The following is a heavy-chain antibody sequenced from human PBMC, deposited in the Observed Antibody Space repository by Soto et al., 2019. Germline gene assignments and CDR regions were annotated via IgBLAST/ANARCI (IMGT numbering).Heavy chain of an antibody. CDR2: IYPGDSDT. CDR1: GYSFTSYW. V-gene: IGHV5-51*01. D-gene: IGHD3-16*01. CDR3: ARTETLHLGEFVPYYFDY. Sequence: GESLKISCKGSGYSFTSYWIGWVRQMPGKGLEWMGIIYPGDSDTRYSPSFQGQVTISADKSISTAYLQWSSLKASDTAMYYCARTETLHLGEFVPYYFDYWGQGTLVTVSS. J-gene: IGHJ4*02.